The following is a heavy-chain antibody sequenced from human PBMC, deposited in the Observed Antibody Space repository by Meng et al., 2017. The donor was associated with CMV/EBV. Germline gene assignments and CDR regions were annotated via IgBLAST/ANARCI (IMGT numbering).Heavy chain of an antibody. CDR3: ARDPHSSSWYGWFDP. V-gene: IGHV6-1*01. Sequence: VPPQTSGPALVKPPPTPSPPWAISGDRVSSHRAAWNWIRQSPSRGLEWLGRTYYRSKWYNDYAVSVKSRITINPDTSKNQFSLQLNSVTPEDTAVYYCARDPHSSSWYGWFDPWGQGTLVTVSS. CDR1: GDRVSSHRAA. D-gene: IGHD6-13*01. CDR2: TYYRSKWYN. J-gene: IGHJ5*02.